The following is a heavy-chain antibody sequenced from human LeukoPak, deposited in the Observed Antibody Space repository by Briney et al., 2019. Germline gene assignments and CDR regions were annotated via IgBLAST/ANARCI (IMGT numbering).Heavy chain of an antibody. Sequence: PGGSLRLSCAASGFNFSRYWMSWVRRAPGKGLERVADINQGGSEKFYVDSVKGRFTISRDNARNSLYLQMNSLRAEDTAIYYCARVTPGGVGSFDYWGQGTLVTVSS. CDR1: GFNFSRYW. CDR3: ARVTPGGVGSFDY. V-gene: IGHV3-7*01. CDR2: INQGGSEK. J-gene: IGHJ4*02. D-gene: IGHD3-16*01.